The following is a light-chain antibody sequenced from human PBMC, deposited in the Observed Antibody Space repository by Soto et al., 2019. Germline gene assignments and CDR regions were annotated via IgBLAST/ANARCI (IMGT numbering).Light chain of an antibody. J-gene: IGKJ4*01. CDR3: QQRSNWPWT. Sequence: EIVLTQSPATLSLSPGNRATLSCRASQSVSGYLAWYQQKPGQAPRLLVYDASNRATGIPARFSGSGSGTDLTRTIARLAPEDFAVYYCQQRSNWPWTFSGGTTVEI. CDR2: DAS. V-gene: IGKV3-11*01. CDR1: QSVSGY.